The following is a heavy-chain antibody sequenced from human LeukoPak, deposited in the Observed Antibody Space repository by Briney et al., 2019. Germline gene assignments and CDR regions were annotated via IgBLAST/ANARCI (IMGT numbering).Heavy chain of an antibody. CDR1: GFTFSSYS. V-gene: IGHV3-48*01. J-gene: IGHJ6*03. Sequence: GGSLRLSCAASGFTFSSYSMNWVRQAPGKGLEWVSYISSSSSTIYYADSVKGRFTISRDNAKNSLHLQMNSLRAEDTAVYYCARDSVTTPMDVWGKGTTVTVSS. CDR2: ISSSSSTI. D-gene: IGHD4-11*01. CDR3: ARDSVTTPMDV.